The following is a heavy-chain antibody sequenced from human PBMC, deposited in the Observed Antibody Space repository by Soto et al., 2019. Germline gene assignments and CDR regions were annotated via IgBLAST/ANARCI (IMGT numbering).Heavy chain of an antibody. CDR3: AKEKSRIFDY. D-gene: IGHD3-10*01. CDR1: GFTFDDYT. V-gene: IGHV3-43*01. J-gene: IGHJ4*02. Sequence: GGSLRLSCAASGFTFDDYTMHWVRQAPGKGLEWVSLITWDGGSTFYSDSVKGRFTISRDNIKNSLILQMSSLRTDDTALYFCAKEKSRIFDYWSQGTLVTV. CDR2: ITWDGGST.